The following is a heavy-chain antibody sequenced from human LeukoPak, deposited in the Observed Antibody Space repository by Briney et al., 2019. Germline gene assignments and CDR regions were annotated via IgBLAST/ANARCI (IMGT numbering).Heavy chain of an antibody. Sequence: KPSETLSLTCTVSAGSISSSSYYWGWIRQPPGKGLEWVGSIYYSGSTYYNPSLKSRVTISVDTSKNQFSLKLSSVTAADTAVYYCARRTWLLGWFGELLSKPHDAFDIWGQGTMVTVSS. J-gene: IGHJ3*02. CDR1: AGSISSSSYY. V-gene: IGHV4-39*07. CDR2: IYYSGST. D-gene: IGHD3-10*01. CDR3: ARRTWLLGWFGELLSKPHDAFDI.